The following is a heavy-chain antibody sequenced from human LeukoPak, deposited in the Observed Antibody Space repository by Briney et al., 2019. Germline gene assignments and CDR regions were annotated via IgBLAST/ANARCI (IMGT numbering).Heavy chain of an antibody. CDR1: GYTFTGYY. J-gene: IGHJ4*02. D-gene: IGHD3-3*01. Sequence: GASVKVSCKASGYTFTGYYMHWVRQAPGQGLEWMGWINPNSGGTNYAQEFQGRVTMTRDTSISTAYMELSRLRSDDTAVYYCAVILEWLLEGYYWGQGTLVTVSS. V-gene: IGHV1-2*02. CDR2: INPNSGGT. CDR3: AVILEWLLEGYY.